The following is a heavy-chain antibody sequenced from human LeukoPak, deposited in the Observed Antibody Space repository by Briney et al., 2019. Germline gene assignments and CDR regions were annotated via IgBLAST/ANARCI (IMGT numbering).Heavy chain of an antibody. V-gene: IGHV3-15*01. D-gene: IGHD3-22*01. Sequence: GGSLRLSCAASGLSFSNVWMIWVRQAPGKGLEWVGRIKTKGDGGTIDYAAPVKGRFTISRDDSKNTLYLEVNSLTTEDTAVYYCTTIGLTMIATCDYWGQGTLVTVSS. CDR1: GLSFSNVW. CDR2: IKTKGDGGTI. J-gene: IGHJ4*02. CDR3: TTIGLTMIATCDY.